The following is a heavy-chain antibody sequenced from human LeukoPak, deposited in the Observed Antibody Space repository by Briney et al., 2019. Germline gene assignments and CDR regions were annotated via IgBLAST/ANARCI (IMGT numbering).Heavy chain of an antibody. D-gene: IGHD3-10*01. J-gene: IGHJ6*02. CDR1: GFTFTTYA. CDR3: ARDWGYGSGNVKIYGMDV. V-gene: IGHV3-23*01. Sequence: PGGSLRLSCAASGFTFTTYAMNWVRQAPGKGLEWVSRISGSGGKTYYADSVKGRFTISRDSSKSTLYLQMNSLSAEDTAVYYCARDWGYGSGNVKIYGMDVWGQGTTVTVSS. CDR2: ISGSGGKT.